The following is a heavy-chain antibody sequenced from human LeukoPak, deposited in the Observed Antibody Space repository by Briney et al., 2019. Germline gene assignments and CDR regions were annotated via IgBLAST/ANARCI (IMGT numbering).Heavy chain of an antibody. D-gene: IGHD3-10*01. V-gene: IGHV3-23*01. J-gene: IGHJ4*02. Sequence: GGSLRLSCAASGFTFSSYAMNWVRQAPGKGLEWVSAISGSGGSTYYADSVKGRFTISRDNSKNTLYLQMNSLTAEDTAVYYCAKGLGGVWFGESDYWGQGTLVTVPS. CDR3: AKGLGGVWFGESDY. CDR2: ISGSGGST. CDR1: GFTFSSYA.